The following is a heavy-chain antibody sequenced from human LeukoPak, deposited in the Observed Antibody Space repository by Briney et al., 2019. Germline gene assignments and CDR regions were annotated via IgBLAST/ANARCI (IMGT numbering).Heavy chain of an antibody. CDR3: ARSAEISGYWPKVVVDV. Sequence: ASVKVSCKASGYTFNNYDINWLRQASGQGLEWMGWMQPNTGKTGYAQNFQGRVTMTSNTSISTAYMEVSSLRSDDTAVYYCARSAEISGYWPKVVVDVWGQGTTVTVSS. J-gene: IGHJ6*02. V-gene: IGHV1-8*01. CDR2: MQPNTGKT. D-gene: IGHD3-22*01. CDR1: GYTFNNYD.